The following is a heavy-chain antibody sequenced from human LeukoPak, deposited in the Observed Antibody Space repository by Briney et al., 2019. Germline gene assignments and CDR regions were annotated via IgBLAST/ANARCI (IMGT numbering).Heavy chain of an antibody. CDR1: GLTVSNSY. Sequence: GGSLRLSCAASGLTVSNSYINWVRQPPGKGLEGVSVLYRDDTSYYAESVKGRFTISRDSAKNTLDLQMSGMRAEGTAMYYCVSGYCRGARCHAYAFDIWGQGTMVTVSS. J-gene: IGHJ3*02. CDR3: VSGYCRGARCHAYAFDI. D-gene: IGHD2-15*01. V-gene: IGHV3-53*03. CDR2: LYRDDTS.